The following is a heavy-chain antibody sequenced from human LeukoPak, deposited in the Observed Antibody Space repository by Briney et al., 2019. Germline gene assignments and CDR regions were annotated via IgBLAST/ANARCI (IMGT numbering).Heavy chain of an antibody. J-gene: IGHJ6*02. V-gene: IGHV3-66*01. CDR2: IYTGDST. CDR3: ARKRPPSRPYYYGMDV. D-gene: IGHD2/OR15-2a*01. Sequence: GGSLRLSCAASGFTVSGNYMSWVRQAPGKGLEWVSVIYTGDSTYYADSVKGRFTISRDNSKNTLYLQMNSLSSEDTAVYYCARKRPPSRPYYYGMDVWGQGTTVTVSS. CDR1: GFTVSGNY.